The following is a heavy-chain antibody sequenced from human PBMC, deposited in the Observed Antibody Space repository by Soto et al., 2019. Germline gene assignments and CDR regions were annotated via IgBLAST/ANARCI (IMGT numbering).Heavy chain of an antibody. V-gene: IGHV4-4*07. CDR3: AREHYYDSSGYYPWDYGMDV. CDR2: IYTSGST. D-gene: IGHD3-22*01. J-gene: IGHJ6*02. CDR1: GGSISGYY. Sequence: SETLSLTCTVSGGSISGYYWSWIRQPAGKGLEWIGRIYTSGSTNYNPSLKSRVTMSVDTSKNQFSLKLSSVTAADTAVYYCAREHYYDSSGYYPWDYGMDVWGQGTTVTVSS.